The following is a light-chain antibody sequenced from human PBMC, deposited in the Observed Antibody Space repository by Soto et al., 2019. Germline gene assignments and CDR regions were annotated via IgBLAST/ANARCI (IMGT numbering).Light chain of an antibody. CDR2: EAS. CDR1: QSIHTW. V-gene: IGKV1-5*03. Sequence: DFQMTQSPSTLSASVGDSVTITCRASQSIHTWLAWYQQKPGRTPKLLIYEASVLESGVPSRFSGSGSGTEFTLTISSLQPDDFATDYRQQYNRHPYTFGRGTQLQIK. CDR3: QQYNRHPYT. J-gene: IGKJ2*01.